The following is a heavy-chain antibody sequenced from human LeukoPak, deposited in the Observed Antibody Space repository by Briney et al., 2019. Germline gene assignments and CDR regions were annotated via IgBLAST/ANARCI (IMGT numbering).Heavy chain of an antibody. CDR1: GYTFTSYY. V-gene: IGHV1-46*01. D-gene: IGHD2-15*01. J-gene: IGHJ5*02. CDR3: AREVDLEASWFDP. CDR2: INPSGGST. Sequence: ASLKVSCKASGYTFTSYYMHGVRQAPGQGLEWMGIINPSGGSTSYAQKFQGRVTITADEPTSTAYMELSSLRSEDTAVYYCAREVDLEASWFDPWGQGTLVTVSS.